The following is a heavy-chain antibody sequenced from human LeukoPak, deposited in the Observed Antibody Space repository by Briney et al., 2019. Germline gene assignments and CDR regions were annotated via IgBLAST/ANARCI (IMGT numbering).Heavy chain of an antibody. CDR3: ARGNPGVVVFYYYMDV. J-gene: IGHJ6*03. D-gene: IGHD2-2*01. V-gene: IGHV1-2*02. Sequence: ASVKVSCKASGYTFTGYYMHWVRQAPGQGLEWKGWINPNSGGTNYAQKFRGRVTMTRDTSISTAYMELSRLRSDDTAVYYCARGNPGVVVFYYYMDVWGKGTTVTVSS. CDR2: INPNSGGT. CDR1: GYTFTGYY.